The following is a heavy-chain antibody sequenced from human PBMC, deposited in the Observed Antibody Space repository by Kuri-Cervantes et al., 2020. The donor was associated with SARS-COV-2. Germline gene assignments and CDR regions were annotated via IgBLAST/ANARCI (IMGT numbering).Heavy chain of an antibody. CDR2: INHNSGGT. D-gene: IGHD3-3*01. Sequence: ASVKVSCKASGYTFTGYYMHWLRQAPGQGLEWMGWINHNSGGTNYAQKFQGRVTMTRDTSISTAYMELSRLRSDDTAVYYCARAYLWSGYYTDYYMDVWGKGTTVTVSS. CDR1: GYTFTGYY. V-gene: IGHV1-2*02. J-gene: IGHJ6*03. CDR3: ARAYLWSGYYTDYYMDV.